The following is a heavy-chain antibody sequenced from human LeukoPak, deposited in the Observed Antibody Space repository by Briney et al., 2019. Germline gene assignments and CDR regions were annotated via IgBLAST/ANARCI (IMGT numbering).Heavy chain of an antibody. CDR1: GFTFNKYW. CDR3: ARDRTTRGYYDFWSGYSSNYYYYYMDV. V-gene: IGHV3-7*01. Sequence: GGSLRLSCVDSGFTFNKYWLSWVHQAPGKGLEWVANIKQDGSEKYYVDSVKGRFTISRDNAKNSLYLQMNSLRAENTAVYYCARDRTTRGYYDFWSGYSSNYYYYYMDVWGKGTTVTVSS. D-gene: IGHD3-3*01. CDR2: IKQDGSEK. J-gene: IGHJ6*03.